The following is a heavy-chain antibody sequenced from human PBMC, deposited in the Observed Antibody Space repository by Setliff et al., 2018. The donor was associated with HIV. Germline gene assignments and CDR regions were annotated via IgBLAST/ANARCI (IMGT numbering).Heavy chain of an antibody. D-gene: IGHD1-7*01. CDR1: GFTFSSYE. CDR2: ITGSSDTI. Sequence: GGSLRLTCAASGFTFSSYEMDWFRQAPGKGLEWVSYITGSSDTIYYADYVKGLFTISRDNAKNSLYLQMNTLRAEDTAVYYCARGGITGTTLHPYWGQGTLVTVS. CDR3: ARGGITGTTLHPY. V-gene: IGHV3-48*03. J-gene: IGHJ4*02.